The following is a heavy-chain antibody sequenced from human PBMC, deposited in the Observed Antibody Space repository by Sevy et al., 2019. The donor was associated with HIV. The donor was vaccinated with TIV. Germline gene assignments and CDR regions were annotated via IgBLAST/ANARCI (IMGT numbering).Heavy chain of an antibody. CDR2: IYYSGST. V-gene: IGHV4-30-4*01. D-gene: IGHD5-18*01. J-gene: IGHJ4*02. CDR1: GASISSGDDY. CDR3: ARVRGYTHVYSFDY. Sequence: SETLSLTCTVSGASISSGDDYWSWIRQPPGKGLEWIGYIYYSGSTYYNPSLKSRVTISVDTSKNQFSLKVRSVTAAETAVYYCARVRGYTHVYSFDYWGQGSLVTVSS.